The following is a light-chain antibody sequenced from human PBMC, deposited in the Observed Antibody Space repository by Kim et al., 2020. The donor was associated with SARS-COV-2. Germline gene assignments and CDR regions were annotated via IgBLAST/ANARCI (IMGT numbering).Light chain of an antibody. J-gene: IGKJ4*01. CDR3: QQYNNWPPRTT. Sequence: EIVMTQSPATLSVSPGERATLSCRASQSVSSNLASYQQKPGQAPRLLIYGASTRATGIPARFSGSGSGTEFTLTISSLQSEDFAVYYCQQYNNWPPRTTFGGGTKVDIK. V-gene: IGKV3-15*01. CDR2: GAS. CDR1: QSVSSN.